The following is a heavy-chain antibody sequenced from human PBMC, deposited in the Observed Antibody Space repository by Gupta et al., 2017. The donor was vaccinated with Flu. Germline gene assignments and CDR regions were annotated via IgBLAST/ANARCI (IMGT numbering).Heavy chain of an antibody. CDR2: ISTSSTYI. J-gene: IGHJ4*02. Sequence: EVQLVESGGGLVKPGGSLRLSCAASGFTFSSYNMTWVRQAPGKGLEWVSSISTSSTYIYYADSVKGRFTISRDNAKNSLYLQMNSLRAEDTAMYYCARTPKVASVVTHFDYWGQGILVTVSS. CDR3: ARTPKVASVVTHFDY. V-gene: IGHV3-21*01. CDR1: GFTFSSYN. D-gene: IGHD4-23*01.